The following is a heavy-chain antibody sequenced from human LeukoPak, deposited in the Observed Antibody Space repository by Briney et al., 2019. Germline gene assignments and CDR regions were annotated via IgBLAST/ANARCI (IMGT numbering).Heavy chain of an antibody. J-gene: IGHJ3*02. CDR1: GFSFSGYG. Sequence: GGSLRLSCAASGFSFSGYGMHWVRQSPGKGLEWVAIISYDGSSKYYADSVKGRFTISRDNSKNTLYLQMNSLRVDDTAVYYCAKDPNGDYVGAFDNWGQGTKVTVS. CDR3: AKDPNGDYVGAFDN. V-gene: IGHV3-30*18. CDR2: ISYDGSSK. D-gene: IGHD3-16*01.